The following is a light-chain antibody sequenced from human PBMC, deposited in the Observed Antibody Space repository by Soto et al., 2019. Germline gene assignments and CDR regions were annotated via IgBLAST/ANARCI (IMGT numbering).Light chain of an antibody. CDR2: DAS. CDR1: QNINDF. CDR3: QQYAKSPLT. J-gene: IGKJ5*01. Sequence: EIVLTQSPGTLSLSPGERATRSCRASQNINDFLAWYQQKPGQAPRLLIFDASNRATGIPARFSGSGSGTDFTLTISRLEAEDFAVYHCQQYAKSPLTFGGGTRLEIK. V-gene: IGKV3-20*01.